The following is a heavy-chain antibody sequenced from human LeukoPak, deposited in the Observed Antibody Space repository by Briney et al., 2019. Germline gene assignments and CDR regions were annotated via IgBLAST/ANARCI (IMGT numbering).Heavy chain of an antibody. D-gene: IGHD2-2*01. V-gene: IGHV1-2*02. CDR1: GYTFTGYY. CDR2: INSHSGGT. J-gene: IGHJ3*02. CDR3: AGPQGNRLYCSTTSCYDPNDAFDI. Sequence: VASVKVSCKASGYTFTGYYMHWVRQAPGQGLEWMGWINSHSGGTNYAQKFQGRVTMTRDTSISTAYMELSRLRSDDTAVYYCAGPQGNRLYCSTTSCYDPNDAFDIWGQGTMVTVSS.